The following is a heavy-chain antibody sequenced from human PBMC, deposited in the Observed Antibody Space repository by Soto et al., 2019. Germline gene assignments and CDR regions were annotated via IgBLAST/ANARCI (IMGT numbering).Heavy chain of an antibody. CDR2: IRSKAFGGTT. J-gene: IGHJ5*02. D-gene: IGHD4-17*01. Sequence: GGSLRLSCSASGFTFGDYTMSWFRQAPGKGLEWVGFIRSKAFGGTTEYAASVKGRFTISRDDSKSIAYLQMNSLKTEDTAVYYCGYGDSHGSDPWGQGTLVTVSS. CDR3: GYGDSHGSDP. CDR1: GFTFGDYT. V-gene: IGHV3-49*03.